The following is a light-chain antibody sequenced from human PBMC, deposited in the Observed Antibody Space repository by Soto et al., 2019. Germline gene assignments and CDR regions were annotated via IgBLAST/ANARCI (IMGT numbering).Light chain of an antibody. V-gene: IGLV2-8*01. Sequence: QSVLTQPPSASGSPGQSVTISCTGTSSDVGSYKYVSWYQQHPGKAPKLMIYEVSQRPSGVPDRFSGSKSGNTASLTVAGLQADDEADYYCSSYAGSNNPVVFGGGTPLTVL. CDR1: SSDVGSYKY. CDR2: EVS. J-gene: IGLJ2*01. CDR3: SSYAGSNNPVV.